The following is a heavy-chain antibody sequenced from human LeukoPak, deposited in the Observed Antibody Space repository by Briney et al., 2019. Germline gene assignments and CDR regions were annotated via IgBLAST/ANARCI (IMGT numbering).Heavy chain of an antibody. D-gene: IGHD3-3*01. J-gene: IGHJ6*02. Sequence: GESLKISCKGSGSSFTSYWIGWVRQMPGKGLEWMGIIYPGDSDTRYSPSFQGQVTISADTSMSTAYLQWSSLKASDTAMYYCARQEGLDFWSGYYTGYYHGMDVWGQGTTVTVSS. CDR2: IYPGDSDT. CDR3: ARQEGLDFWSGYYTGYYHGMDV. CDR1: GSSFTSYW. V-gene: IGHV5-51*01.